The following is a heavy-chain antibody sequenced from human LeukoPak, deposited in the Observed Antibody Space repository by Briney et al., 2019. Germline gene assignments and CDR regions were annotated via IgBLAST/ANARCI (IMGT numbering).Heavy chain of an antibody. CDR1: GFTFSNYW. J-gene: IGHJ4*02. D-gene: IGHD2-2*01. CDR3: AGVPAAMRVDY. CDR2: INSDGSTI. Sequence: PGGSLRLSCAASGFTFSNYWMHWVRQAPGKGLECVSRINSDGSTIGYADSVRGRFTISRDNAKNTLYLQMNSLRAEDTAVYYCAGVPAAMRVDYWGQGTLVTVSS. V-gene: IGHV3-74*01.